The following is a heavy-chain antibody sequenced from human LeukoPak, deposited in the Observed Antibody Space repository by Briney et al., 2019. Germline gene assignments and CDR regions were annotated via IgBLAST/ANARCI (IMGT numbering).Heavy chain of an antibody. J-gene: IGHJ4*02. CDR1: GGSISSSNW. CDR2: IYHSGST. CDR3: ARVRMAAGTLYYFDY. V-gene: IGHV4-4*02. Sequence: SGTLSLTCAVSGGSISSSNWWSGVRQPPGKGLEGIGEIYHSGSTNYNPSLKSRVTISVDKSKNQFSLKLSSVTAADTAVYYCARVRMAAGTLYYFDYWGQGTLVTVSS. D-gene: IGHD6-13*01.